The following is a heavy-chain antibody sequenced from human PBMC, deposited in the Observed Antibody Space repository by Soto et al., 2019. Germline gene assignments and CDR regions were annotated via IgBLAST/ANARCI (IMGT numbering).Heavy chain of an antibody. CDR3: AGYSSGWYNWFDP. D-gene: IGHD6-19*01. CDR1: GGSFSGYY. J-gene: IGHJ5*02. Sequence: SETLSLTCAVYGGSFSGYYWSWIRQPPGKGLEWIGEINHSGSTNYNPSLKSRVTISVDTSKNQFSLKQSSVTAADAAVYYCAGYSSGWYNWFDPWGQGTLVTVSS. CDR2: INHSGST. V-gene: IGHV4-34*01.